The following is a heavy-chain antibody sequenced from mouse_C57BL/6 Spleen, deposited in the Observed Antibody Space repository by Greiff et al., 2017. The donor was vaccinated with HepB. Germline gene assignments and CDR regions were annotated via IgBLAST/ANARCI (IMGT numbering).Heavy chain of an antibody. CDR3: ARDRDSLGYFAV. CDR1: GYSITSGYD. Sequence: EVKLQESGPGMVKPSQSLSLTCTVTGYSITSGYDWHWIRHFPGNKLEWMGYISYSGSTNYNPSLKSRISITHDTSKNHFFLKLNSVTTEDTAPYYCARDRDSLGYFAVSGTETTVTVSS. V-gene: IGHV3-1*01. CDR2: ISYSGST. J-gene: IGHJ1*03. D-gene: IGHD6-2*01.